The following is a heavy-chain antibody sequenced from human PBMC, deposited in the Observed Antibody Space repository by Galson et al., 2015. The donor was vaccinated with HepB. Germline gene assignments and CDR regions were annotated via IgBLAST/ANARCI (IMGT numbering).Heavy chain of an antibody. CDR1: GFTVSNNY. J-gene: IGHJ4*02. D-gene: IGHD4-17*01. CDR2: IYSGGST. CDR3: ASNGDQGY. V-gene: IGHV3-53*01. Sequence: SLRLSCAASGFTVSNNYMNWFRQTPEKGLEWVSLIYSGGSTHYADSVKGRFTISRDSSKNTLCLQMNSLRAEDTAWYYCASNGDQGYWGRGTLVTVSS.